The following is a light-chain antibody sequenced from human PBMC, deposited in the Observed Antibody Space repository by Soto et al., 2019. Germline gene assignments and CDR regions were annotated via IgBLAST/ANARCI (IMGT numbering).Light chain of an antibody. CDR3: LLSFSGVEV. CDR2: DTS. CDR1: TGAVTSGHY. V-gene: IGLV7-46*01. Sequence: QAVVTQEPSLTVSPGGTVTLTCGSSTGAVTSGHYPYWFQQRPGQAPRTLISDTSNRHSWTPARFSGPLLGGKAALTLSGAQPEDEADYYCLLSFSGVEVFGGGTTLTVL. J-gene: IGLJ2*01.